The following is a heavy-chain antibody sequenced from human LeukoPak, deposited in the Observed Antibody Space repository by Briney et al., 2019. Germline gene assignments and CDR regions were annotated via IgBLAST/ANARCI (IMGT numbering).Heavy chain of an antibody. CDR1: GGSISGYY. Sequence: PSETLSLTCTVSGGSISGYYWSWVRQPAGKGLEWIGRIYSSGSTNYNSSLNSRVTMSVDTSKNQFSLKLSSVTAADTAVYYCSGDGGDYSYYYYYYMAVWGKGTTVIVSS. D-gene: IGHD2-21*01. CDR2: IYSSGST. CDR3: SGDGGDYSYYYYYYMAV. J-gene: IGHJ6*03. V-gene: IGHV4-4*07.